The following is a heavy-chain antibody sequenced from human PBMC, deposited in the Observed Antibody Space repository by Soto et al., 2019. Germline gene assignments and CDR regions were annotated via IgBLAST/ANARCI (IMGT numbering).Heavy chain of an antibody. D-gene: IGHD3-10*01. CDR3: ARHQDVRGVVVRYHYYGMDV. CDR1: GGSISSYY. J-gene: IGHJ6*02. V-gene: IGHV4-59*08. CDR2: IYYTASTT. Sequence: QVQLQESGPGLVKPSETLSLICTVSGGSISSYYWSWIRQPPGKGLEWIGYIYYTASTTSYNPSLKRRVTISVQTSKNQCSLKLSSVTAADTAVYYCARHQDVRGVVVRYHYYGMDVWGQGTTVTVSS.